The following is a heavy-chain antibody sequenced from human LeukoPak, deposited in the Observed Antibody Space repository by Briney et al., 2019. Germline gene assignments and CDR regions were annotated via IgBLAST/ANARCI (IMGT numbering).Heavy chain of an antibody. CDR3: ARDRAANQDWVEFDP. D-gene: IGHD3/OR15-3a*01. CDR1: GFTSGDYA. Sequence: PGRSLRLSCTASGFTSGDYAMSWVRQAPGKGLEWVGLIRDSGEAFYADFARGRFAISRDESENTLYLQMNSLRVEDTAVYFCARDRAANQDWVEFDPWGQGTPVIVSS. J-gene: IGHJ5*02. CDR2: IRDSGEA. V-gene: IGHV3-66*03.